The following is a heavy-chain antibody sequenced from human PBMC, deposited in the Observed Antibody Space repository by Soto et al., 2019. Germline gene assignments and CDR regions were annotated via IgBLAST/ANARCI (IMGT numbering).Heavy chain of an antibody. Sequence: PVGSLRLFCEASGFRFNSYSMNWVRQAPQKGLEWVSLIDARSNYIYYADSVKGRFTISRDNARNSLYLQMDSLRVEDTAVYYCVRENEMAGATSAFEYWGQGTPVTVSS. V-gene: IGHV3-21*06. CDR3: VRENEMAGATSAFEY. CDR1: GFRFNSYS. J-gene: IGHJ4*02. CDR2: IDARSNYI. D-gene: IGHD1-26*01.